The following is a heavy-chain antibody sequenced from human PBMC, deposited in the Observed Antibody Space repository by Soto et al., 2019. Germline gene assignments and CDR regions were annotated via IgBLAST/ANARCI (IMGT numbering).Heavy chain of an antibody. CDR2: INAGNGRE. Sequence: QVQLEQSGAEVKKPGASVKVSCKTSGYTFTSYTLHWVRQAPGQGLEWVGWINAGNGREKYSQRFQDRAGLPTDKPPTPPYRELRSPRSEDTAVYFCARGGGWVGEASFDSWGQGILVTVSS. D-gene: IGHD3-10*01. V-gene: IGHV1-3*01. CDR3: ARGGGWVGEASFDS. CDR1: GYTFTSYT. J-gene: IGHJ4*02.